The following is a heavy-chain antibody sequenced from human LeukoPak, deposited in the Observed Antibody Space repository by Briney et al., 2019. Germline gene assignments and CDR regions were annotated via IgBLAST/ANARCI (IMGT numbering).Heavy chain of an antibody. CDR3: ARDWSGYYYEGYFDL. D-gene: IGHD3-22*01. J-gene: IGHJ2*01. CDR2: ISSSSSYI. CDR1: GFTFSSYS. Sequence: GGSLRLSCAASGFTFSSYSMNWVRQAPGKGLEWVSSISSSSSYIYYADSVKGRFTISRDNAKNSLYLQMNSLRAEDTAVYYCARDWSGYYYEGYFDLWGRGTLVTVSS. V-gene: IGHV3-21*01.